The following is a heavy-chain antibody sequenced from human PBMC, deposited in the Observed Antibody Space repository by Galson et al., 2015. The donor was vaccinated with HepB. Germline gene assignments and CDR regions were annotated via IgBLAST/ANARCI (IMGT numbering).Heavy chain of an antibody. V-gene: IGHV1-8*01. CDR1: QYTFTTYD. J-gene: IGHJ4*02. CDR3: ARGPPHYGLEN. CDR2: MSPSSGDT. Sequence: SVKVSCKASQYTFTTYDINWVRQATGQGLEWMGWMSPSSGDTGYAQKFQGRVTMTRDTTVSTAYMELTSLRADDTAVYYCARGPPHYGLENWGQGTLVAVSS. D-gene: IGHD3-10*01.